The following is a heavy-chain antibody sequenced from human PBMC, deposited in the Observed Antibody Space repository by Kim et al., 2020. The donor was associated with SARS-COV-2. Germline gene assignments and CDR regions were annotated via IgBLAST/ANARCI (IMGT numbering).Heavy chain of an antibody. J-gene: IGHJ3*02. V-gene: IGHV3-30*18. Sequence: GGSLRLSCAASGFTFSSYGMHWVRQAPGKGLEWVAVISYDGSNKYYADSVKGRFTISRDNSKNTLYLQMNSLRAEDTAVYYCANGDNYDSSGSAFDIWGQGMIVTVSS. CDR1: GFTFSSYG. CDR2: ISYDGSNK. D-gene: IGHD3-22*01. CDR3: ANGDNYDSSGSAFDI.